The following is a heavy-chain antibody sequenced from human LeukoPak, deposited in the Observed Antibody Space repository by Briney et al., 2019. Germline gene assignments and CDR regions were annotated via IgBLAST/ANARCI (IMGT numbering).Heavy chain of an antibody. CDR1: GYSLTNYF. CDR2: LNLSGDGA. CDR3: AREPPSTGYYDY. D-gene: IGHD1-1*01. J-gene: IGHJ4*02. V-gene: IGHV1-46*01. Sequence: VASVKVSCKASGYSLTNYFMHWVRQAPGQGLEWMGVLNLSGDGASYTQKFQGRVTMTRDMSTSTVFMELSSLRSEDTAVYFCAREPPSTGYYDYWGQGTPVTVSS.